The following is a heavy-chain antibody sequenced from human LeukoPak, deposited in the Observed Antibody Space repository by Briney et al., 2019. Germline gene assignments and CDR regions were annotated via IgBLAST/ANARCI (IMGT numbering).Heavy chain of an antibody. CDR3: AREPGFGAEDYYFDY. V-gene: IGHV4-39*07. CDR2: IYYSGST. Sequence: PSETLSLTCTVSGGSISSSSYYWGWIRQPPGKGLEWIGSIYYSGSTYYNPSLKSRVTISVDTSKNQFSLKLSSVTAADTAVYYCAREPGFGAEDYYFDYWGQGTLVTVSS. D-gene: IGHD3-10*01. CDR1: GGSISSSSYY. J-gene: IGHJ4*02.